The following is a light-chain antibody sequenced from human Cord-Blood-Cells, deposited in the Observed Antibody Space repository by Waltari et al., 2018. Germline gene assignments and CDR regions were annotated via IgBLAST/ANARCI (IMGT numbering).Light chain of an antibody. J-gene: IGLJ1*01. Sequence: QSALTQPAFVSGSPGQSITISCTGTSSADGGSNSVCWYQQHPCKAPKLMIYEVSNRPSGVSNRFSGSKSGNTASLTISGLQAEDEADYYCSSYTSSSTLVFGTGTKVTVL. CDR3: SSYTSSSTLV. V-gene: IGLV2-14*01. CDR2: EVS. CDR1: SSADGGSNS.